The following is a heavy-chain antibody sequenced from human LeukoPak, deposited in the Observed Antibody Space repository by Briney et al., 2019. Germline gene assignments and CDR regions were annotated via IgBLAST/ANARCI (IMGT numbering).Heavy chain of an antibody. Sequence: ETLSLTCTVSGGSISSGGYYWSWIRQHPGKGLEWVSDISGTGANTYYADSVKGRFTISRDNSKNTLYLQMNSLRGEDTAVYSCAKRYGLGSSPFDYWGQGALVTVSS. J-gene: IGHJ4*02. D-gene: IGHD3-10*01. V-gene: IGHV3-23*01. CDR1: GGSISSGGYY. CDR3: AKRYGLGSSPFDY. CDR2: ISGTGANT.